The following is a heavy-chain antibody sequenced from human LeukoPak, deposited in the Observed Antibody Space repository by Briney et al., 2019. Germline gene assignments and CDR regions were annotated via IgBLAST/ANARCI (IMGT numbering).Heavy chain of an antibody. V-gene: IGHV3-30*02. J-gene: IGHJ4*02. CDR1: GFTFSYG. D-gene: IGHD3-22*01. CDR3: ARLDYYDSSGYYPEY. CDR2: IRYDGSNK. Sequence: GGSLRLSCAASGFTFSYGMHWVRQAPGKGLEWVAFIRYDGSNKYYADSVKGRFTISRDNSKNTLYLQMNSLRAEDTAVYYCARLDYYDSSGYYPEYWGQGTLVTVSS.